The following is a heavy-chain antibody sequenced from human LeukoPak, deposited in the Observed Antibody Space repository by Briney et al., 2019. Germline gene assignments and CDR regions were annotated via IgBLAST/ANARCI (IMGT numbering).Heavy chain of an antibody. CDR2: IYYSGST. Sequence: LRLSCAASGFTFSSYAMSWIRQHPGKGLEWIGYIYYSGSTYYNPSLKSRVTISVDTSKNQFSLKLSSVTAADTAVYYCARAYYGGNLDYWGQGTLVTVSS. J-gene: IGHJ4*02. V-gene: IGHV4-31*02. CDR1: GFTFSSYA. D-gene: IGHD4-23*01. CDR3: ARAYYGGNLDY.